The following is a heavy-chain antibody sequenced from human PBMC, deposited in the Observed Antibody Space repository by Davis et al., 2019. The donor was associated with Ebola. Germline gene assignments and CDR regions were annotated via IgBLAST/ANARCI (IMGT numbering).Heavy chain of an antibody. D-gene: IGHD3-3*01. J-gene: IGHJ4*02. CDR3: AGDSTIFGVVNYYFDY. Sequence: AASVKVSCKASGGTFSSYAISWVRQAPGQGLEWMGRIIPILGIANYAQKFQGRVTITADKSTSTAYMELCSLRSEDTAVYYCAGDSTIFGVVNYYFDYWGQGTLVTVSS. CDR1: GGTFSSYA. CDR2: IIPILGIA. V-gene: IGHV1-69*04.